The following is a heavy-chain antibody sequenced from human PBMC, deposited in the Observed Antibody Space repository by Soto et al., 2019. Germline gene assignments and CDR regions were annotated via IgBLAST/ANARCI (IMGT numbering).Heavy chain of an antibody. Sequence: WETLSLTCSVSGGSISSTPYYWGWIRQPPGKGLEWLGTIYYIGTTSYNPSLKSRVIISVDTSNNQFFLKLRAVTAADTAVYYSARHRQYYDISRYQQRYFDCWGQRT. D-gene: IGHD3-22*01. CDR1: GGSISSTPYY. CDR2: IYYIGTT. CDR3: ARHRQYYDISRYQQRYFDC. V-gene: IGHV4-39*01. J-gene: IGHJ4*02.